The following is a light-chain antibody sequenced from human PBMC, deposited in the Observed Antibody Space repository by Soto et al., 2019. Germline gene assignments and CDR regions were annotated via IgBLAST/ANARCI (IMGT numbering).Light chain of an antibody. J-gene: IGLJ1*01. CDR3: SSYTTNTGLEYV. CDR2: EVS. V-gene: IGLV2-14*01. Sequence: QSALTQPASVSGSPGQSITISCTGTSSDVGGYNSVSWYQHHPGKAPKLMIYEVSNRPSGVSDRFSGSKSGNTASLTISGLQAEDEADYYCSSYTTNTGLEYVFGTGTKV. CDR1: SSDVGGYNS.